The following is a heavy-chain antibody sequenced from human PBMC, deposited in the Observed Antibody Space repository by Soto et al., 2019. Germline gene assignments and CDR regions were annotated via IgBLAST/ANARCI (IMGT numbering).Heavy chain of an antibody. CDR2: IWYDGSNK. CDR3: AREKSQWLISNYFDY. J-gene: IGHJ4*02. D-gene: IGHD6-19*01. V-gene: IGHV3-33*01. CDR1: GFTFSSYG. Sequence: GGSLRLSCAASGFTFSSYGMHWVRQAPGKGLEWVAVIWYDGSNKYYADSVKGRFTISRDNSKNTLYLQMNSLRAEDTAVYYCAREKSQWLISNYFDYWGQGTLVTVSS.